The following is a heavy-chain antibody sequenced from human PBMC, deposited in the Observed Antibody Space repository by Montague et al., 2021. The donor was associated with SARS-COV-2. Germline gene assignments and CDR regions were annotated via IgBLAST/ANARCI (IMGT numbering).Heavy chain of an antibody. V-gene: IGHV3-23*01. Sequence: SLRLSCAASGFTFSSYAMSWVRQAPGKGLEWVSAISGSGGSTYYADSVKGRFTISRDNAKNSLYLQMNSLGAEDTAVYYCARDLVVTDGISDYWGQGTLVTVSS. CDR2: ISGSGGST. CDR3: ARDLVVTDGISDY. D-gene: IGHD2-8*02. J-gene: IGHJ4*02. CDR1: GFTFSSYA.